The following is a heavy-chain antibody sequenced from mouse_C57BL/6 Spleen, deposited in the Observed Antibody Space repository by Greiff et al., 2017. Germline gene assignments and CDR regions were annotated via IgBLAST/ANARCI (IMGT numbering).Heavy chain of an antibody. CDR3: ARRDYEGWYFDV. V-gene: IGHV1-64*01. CDR2: IHPNSGST. J-gene: IGHJ1*03. Sequence: QVQLQQPGAELVKPGASVKLSCKASGYTFTSYWMHWVKQRPGQGLEWIGMIHPNSGSTNYNEKFKSKATLTVDKSSSTAYMQLSSLTSEDSAVYYCARRDYEGWYFDVWGTGTTVTVSS. CDR1: GYTFTSYW. D-gene: IGHD1-1*01.